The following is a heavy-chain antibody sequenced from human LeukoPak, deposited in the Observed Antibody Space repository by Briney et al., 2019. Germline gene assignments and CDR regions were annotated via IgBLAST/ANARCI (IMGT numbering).Heavy chain of an antibody. Sequence: GLSLTISCKGSGYRFTSYWIGWVRQMPGKGLEWMGIIYPGDSDTRYSPSFQGQVTISADKSISTAYLQWSSLKASDTAMYYCASSSGYDAADYWGQGTLVTVSS. CDR1: GYRFTSYW. CDR2: IYPGDSDT. CDR3: ASSSGYDAADY. V-gene: IGHV5-51*01. J-gene: IGHJ4*02. D-gene: IGHD5-12*01.